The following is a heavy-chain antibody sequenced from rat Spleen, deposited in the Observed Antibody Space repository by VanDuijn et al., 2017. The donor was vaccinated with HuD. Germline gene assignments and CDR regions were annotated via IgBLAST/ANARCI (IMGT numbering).Heavy chain of an antibody. CDR1: GFTFNKFW. D-gene: IGHD1-12*02. Sequence: EVQLVESGGGLVQPGRSLKLSCVASGFTFNKFWMTWIRQAPGKGLEWVASIIDTGGRTYYPDSVKGRFTISRDNAKSTLYLQMNSLRSEDTATYYCTREGYYDGTYYPYYFDYWGQGVMVPVSS. V-gene: IGHV5-31*01. J-gene: IGHJ2*01. CDR3: TREGYYDGTYYPYYFDY. CDR2: IIDTGGRT.